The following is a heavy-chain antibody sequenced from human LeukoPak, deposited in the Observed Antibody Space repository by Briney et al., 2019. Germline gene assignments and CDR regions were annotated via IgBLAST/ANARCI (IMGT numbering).Heavy chain of an antibody. Sequence: PGXSLRLSCEASGLIFRSYGMSWVRQAPGKGLEWVSGIIDIVHNTYYTVSVKRRFPISTDNSHNPLYLQMNTLRVEDTAVYYCAKCWTSDGVCLNFDHWGQGALVTVSS. CDR2: IIDIVHNT. CDR3: AKCWTSDGVCLNFDH. CDR1: GLIFRSYG. J-gene: IGHJ4*02. V-gene: IGHV3-23*01. D-gene: IGHD2-8*01.